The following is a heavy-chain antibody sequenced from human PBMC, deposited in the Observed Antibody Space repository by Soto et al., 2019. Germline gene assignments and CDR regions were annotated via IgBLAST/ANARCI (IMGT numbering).Heavy chain of an antibody. J-gene: IGHJ4*02. D-gene: IGHD6-13*01. CDR3: ARSIAAAGRSGY. Sequence: EVQLVESGGGLVKPGGSLRLSCAASGFTFSSYSMNWVRQAPGKGLEWVSSISSSSSYIYYADSVKGRFTISRDNAKNSLYLQMNSLRAEDTAVYYCARSIAAAGRSGYWGQGTLVTVSS. V-gene: IGHV3-21*01. CDR1: GFTFSSYS. CDR2: ISSSSSYI.